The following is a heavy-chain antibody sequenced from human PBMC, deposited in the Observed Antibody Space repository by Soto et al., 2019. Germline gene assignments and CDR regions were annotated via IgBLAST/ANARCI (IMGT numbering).Heavy chain of an antibody. V-gene: IGHV3-21*01. CDR1: GFTFSSYS. J-gene: IGHJ6*03. D-gene: IGHD5-12*01. CDR2: ISSSSSYI. CDR3: ARVPSSNSGYLTGVGYYYYYMDV. Sequence: EVQLVESGGGLVKPRGSLRLSCAASGFTFSSYSMNWVRQAPGKGLEWVSSISSSSSYIYYADSVKGRFTISRDNAKNSLYLQMNSLRAEDTAVYYCARVPSSNSGYLTGVGYYYYYMDVWGKGTTVTVSS.